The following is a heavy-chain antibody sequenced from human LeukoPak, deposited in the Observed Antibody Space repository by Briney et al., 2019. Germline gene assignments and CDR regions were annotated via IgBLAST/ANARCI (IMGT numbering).Heavy chain of an antibody. V-gene: IGHV3-74*01. CDR3: TRDLHV. J-gene: IGHJ4*02. CDR2: INTDGTYT. Sequence: PGGSLRLSCAASGFTFSSHWMHWVRRAPGKELVWVSRINTDGTYTSSADSVKGRFTTSRDNAKNTLYLQMNSLRAEDTAVYYCTRDLHVWGQGTLVTVSS. CDR1: GFTFSSHW.